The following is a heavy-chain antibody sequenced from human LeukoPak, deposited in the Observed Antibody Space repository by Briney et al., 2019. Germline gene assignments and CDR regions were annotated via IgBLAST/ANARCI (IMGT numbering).Heavy chain of an antibody. J-gene: IGHJ4*02. V-gene: IGHV3-21*01. CDR1: GFTFSSYS. CDR2: ISSSSTYI. CDR3: ARGSYGGNHFDY. Sequence: GGSLRLSCAASGFTFSSYSMSWVRQAPGEGLEWVSSISSSSTYIYYADSVKGRFTISRDNAKNSLYLQMNSLRAEDTAVYYCARGSYGGNHFDYWGQGTLVTVSS. D-gene: IGHD4-23*01.